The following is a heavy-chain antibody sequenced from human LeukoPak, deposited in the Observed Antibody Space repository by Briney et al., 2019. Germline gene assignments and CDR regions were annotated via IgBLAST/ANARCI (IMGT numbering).Heavy chain of an antibody. J-gene: IGHJ5*02. CDR3: ARGYCSGGSCYNNWFDP. Sequence: VSVKVSCKASGYTFTGYYMHWVRQAPGQGLEWMGWINPNSGGTNYAQKFQGWVTMTRDTSISTAYMELSRLRSDDTAVYYCARGYCSGGSCYNNWFDPWGQGTLVTVSS. CDR2: INPNSGGT. CDR1: GYTFTGYY. D-gene: IGHD2-15*01. V-gene: IGHV1-2*04.